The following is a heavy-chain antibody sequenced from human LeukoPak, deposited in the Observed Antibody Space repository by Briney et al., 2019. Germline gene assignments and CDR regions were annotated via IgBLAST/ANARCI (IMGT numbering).Heavy chain of an antibody. CDR2: IYYSGST. J-gene: IGHJ4*02. D-gene: IGHD3-3*01. CDR3: ARDAVTIFGAVIDY. Sequence: SETLSLTCTVSGGSISSSSYYWGWIRQPPGKGLEWIGSIYYSGSTYYNPSLKSRVTISVDTSKNQFSLKLSSVTAADTAVYYCARDAVTIFGAVIDYWGQGTLVTVSS. V-gene: IGHV4-39*07. CDR1: GGSISSSSYY.